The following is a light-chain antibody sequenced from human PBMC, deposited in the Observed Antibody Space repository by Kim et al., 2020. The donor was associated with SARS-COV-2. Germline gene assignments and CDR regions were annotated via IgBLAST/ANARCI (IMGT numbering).Light chain of an antibody. CDR3: LHHKDYPYT. CDR1: HDIYTY. J-gene: IGKJ1*01. CDR2: GAS. Sequence: GSVGDKDTITWRASHDIYTYLAWFQQKPGKVPKRLISGASRLQSGVPSRFSGSGSGAEFTLTISNLQPEDVATYYCLHHKDYPYTFGQGTKVDIK. V-gene: IGKV1-17*03.